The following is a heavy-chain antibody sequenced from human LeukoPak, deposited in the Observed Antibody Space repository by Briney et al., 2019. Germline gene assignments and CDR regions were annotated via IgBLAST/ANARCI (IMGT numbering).Heavy chain of an antibody. CDR1: GFTFSSYS. J-gene: IGHJ1*01. CDR3: ARDEWAGPEYFQH. Sequence: PGGSLRLSCTASGFTFSSYSLNWVRQAPGKGLEWVSYISSSSSTKYYADSVKGRFTISRDNAKSSLYLQMNSLRAEDTAVHYCARDEWAGPEYFQHWGQGTLVTVSS. CDR2: ISSSSSTK. D-gene: IGHD2-8*01. V-gene: IGHV3-48*01.